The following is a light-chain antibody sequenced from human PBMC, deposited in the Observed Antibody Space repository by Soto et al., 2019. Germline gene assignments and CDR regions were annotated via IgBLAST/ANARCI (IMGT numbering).Light chain of an antibody. CDR2: SAS. CDR3: QKYNSAPWT. V-gene: IGKV1-27*01. Sequence: DIQMTQSPSSLSASAGDRVTITCRASQGIAKSLAWYQQKPGKAPKLLIYSASTLQSGVPSRFSGSGSGTDFTLTISSLQPEDVATYYCQKYNSAPWTFGQGIKVEIK. CDR1: QGIAKS. J-gene: IGKJ1*01.